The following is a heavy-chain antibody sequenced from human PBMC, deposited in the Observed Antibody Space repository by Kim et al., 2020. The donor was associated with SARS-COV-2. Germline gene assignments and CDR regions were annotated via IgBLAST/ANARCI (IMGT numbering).Heavy chain of an antibody. CDR1: GFTFSDYY. D-gene: IGHD3-3*01. CDR3: ARDHLYYDFWSGRGGDY. V-gene: IGHV3-11*01. CDR2: ISSSGSTI. J-gene: IGHJ4*02. Sequence: GGSLRLSCAASGFTFSDYYMSWIRQAPGKGLEWVSYISSSGSTIYYADSVKGRFTISRDNAKNSLYLQMNSLRAEDTAVYYCARDHLYYDFWSGRGGDYWGQGTLVTVSS.